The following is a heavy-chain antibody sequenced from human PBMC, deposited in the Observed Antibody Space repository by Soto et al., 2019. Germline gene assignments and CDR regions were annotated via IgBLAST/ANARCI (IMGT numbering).Heavy chain of an antibody. D-gene: IGHD6-19*01. CDR3: ATARVNSGWYYYYYGMDV. V-gene: IGHV1-46*01. J-gene: IGHJ6*02. CDR1: GYTFTSYY. Sequence: ASVKVSCKASGYTFTSYYMHRVRQAPGQGLEWMGIINASGGSTSYAQRFQGSVTMTRDTSTSTVYMELSSLRSEDTAEYYSATARVNSGWYYYYYGMDVWGQRTTVTVSS. CDR2: INASGGST.